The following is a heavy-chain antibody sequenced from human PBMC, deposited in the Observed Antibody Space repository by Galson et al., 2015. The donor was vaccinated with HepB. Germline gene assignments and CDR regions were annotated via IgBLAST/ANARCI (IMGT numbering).Heavy chain of an antibody. CDR3: AKGQYRNGWEEFDY. CDR2: TTDGGGNT. CDR1: GFTFSSYA. V-gene: IGHV3-23*01. J-gene: IGHJ4*02. Sequence: SLRLSCAASGFTFSSYAMSWVRQAPGKGLDWVSGTTDGGGNTYYSDSVKGRFTISRDNSKNTLYLQLNSLRAEDTAVYYCAKGQYRNGWEEFDYWGQGTLVTVSS. D-gene: IGHD6-19*01.